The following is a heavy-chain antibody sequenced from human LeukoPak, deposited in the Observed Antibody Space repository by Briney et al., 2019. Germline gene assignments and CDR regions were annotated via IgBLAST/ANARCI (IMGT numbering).Heavy chain of an antibody. V-gene: IGHV4-34*01. Sequence: PSETLSLTCAVYGGSFSGYYWSWIRQPPGKGLEWIGEINHSGSTNYNPSLKNRVTISVDTSKNQFSLKPSSVTAADTAVYYCARGRYSSGWYYGMDVWGQGTTVTVSS. J-gene: IGHJ6*02. CDR1: GGSFSGYY. CDR2: INHSGST. D-gene: IGHD6-19*01. CDR3: ARGRYSSGWYYGMDV.